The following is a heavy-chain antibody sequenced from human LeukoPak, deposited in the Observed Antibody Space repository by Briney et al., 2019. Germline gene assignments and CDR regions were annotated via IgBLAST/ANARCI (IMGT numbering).Heavy chain of an antibody. J-gene: IGHJ6*02. CDR1: GGSFSGYY. CDR2: INHSGST. Sequence: SETLSLTCAVYGGSFSGYYWSWIRQPPGKGLEWIGEINHSGSTNYNPSLKSRVTISVDTSKNQFSLKLSSVTAADTAVYYCARRLQYYYYGMDVWGQGTTVTVSS. V-gene: IGHV4-34*01. CDR3: ARRLQYYYYGMDV.